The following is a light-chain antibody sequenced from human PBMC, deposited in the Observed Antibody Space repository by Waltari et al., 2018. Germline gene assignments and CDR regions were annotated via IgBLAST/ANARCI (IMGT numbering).Light chain of an antibody. CDR3: LQHNSYPLT. CDR2: AAT. J-gene: IGKJ3*01. CDR1: QAISSY. V-gene: IGKV1-17*01. Sequence: DIQMTQSPSSLSASVGDTVTITCRASQAISSYLNWFQQKPGKPPKLLIYAATTFQSGVPSRFSGSGSGTEFTLTISSLQPEDFATYYCLQHNSYPLTFGPGTKLEIK.